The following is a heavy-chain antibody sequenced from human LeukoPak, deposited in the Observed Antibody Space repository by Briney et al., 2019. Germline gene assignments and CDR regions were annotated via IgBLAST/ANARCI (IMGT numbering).Heavy chain of an antibody. CDR2: ISGSGGST. Sequence: GGSLRLSCAASGFTFSRYSMNWVRQAPGKGLEWVSAISGSGGSTYYADSVKGRFTISRDNSKNTLYLQMNSLRAEDTAVYYCARRSGIAVAGAFDYWGQGTLVTVSS. V-gene: IGHV3-23*01. J-gene: IGHJ4*02. D-gene: IGHD6-19*01. CDR1: GFTFSRYS. CDR3: ARRSGIAVAGAFDY.